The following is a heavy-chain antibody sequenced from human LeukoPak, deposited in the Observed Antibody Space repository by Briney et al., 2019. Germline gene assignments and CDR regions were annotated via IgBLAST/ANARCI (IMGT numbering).Heavy chain of an antibody. V-gene: IGHV3-74*01. Sequence: PGGSLRLSCAASGFTFSSYWMHWVRQAPGRGLVWVSRINSDGSSTTNADSVKGRFTISRDNAKNTLYLQMSSLRAEDTAVYYCTRGVGGDSRFDPWGQGTLVTVSS. D-gene: IGHD1-26*01. CDR3: TRGVGGDSRFDP. J-gene: IGHJ5*02. CDR1: GFTFSSYW. CDR2: INSDGSST.